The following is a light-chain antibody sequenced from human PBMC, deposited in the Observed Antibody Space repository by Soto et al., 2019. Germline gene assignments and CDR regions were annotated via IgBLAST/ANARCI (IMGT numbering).Light chain of an antibody. J-gene: IGKJ1*01. CDR1: QSVSSSF. V-gene: IGKV3-20*01. CDR2: GAS. CDR3: HQYGSSPLT. Sequence: EIVLTQSPGTLSLSPGERATLSCRASQSVSSSFLAWYQQKPRQAPRLLIYGASSRATGIPDRFSGSGSGIDFTLSISRLEAEDFALYYCHQYGSSPLTFGQGTKVDIK.